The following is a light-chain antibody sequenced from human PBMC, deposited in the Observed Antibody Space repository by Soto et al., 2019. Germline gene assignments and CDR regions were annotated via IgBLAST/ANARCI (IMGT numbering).Light chain of an antibody. CDR2: GAS. Sequence: IVFTQSPGTLSLSPGETATLSCRASQSVRRDYLAWLQQKPGQAPRVLIYGASSRAAGIPDRFSGSGSGTAFTLTISRLEAEDSTVYYCQLDGSSPLTFGGGTKVDI. V-gene: IGKV3-20*01. CDR3: QLDGSSPLT. J-gene: IGKJ4*01. CDR1: QSVRRDY.